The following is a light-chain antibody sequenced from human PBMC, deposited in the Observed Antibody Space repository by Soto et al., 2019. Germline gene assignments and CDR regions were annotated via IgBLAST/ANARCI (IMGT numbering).Light chain of an antibody. Sequence: EIVLTQSPGTLSLSPGERATLSCRASQSVSSSYLAWYQQKPGQAPRLLIYGASSRATGIPDRFSGSGSGTDFTLTISRLEPGDFAVYYCQQYGSSPPCTFGQGTKVDIK. V-gene: IGKV3-20*01. CDR2: GAS. CDR1: QSVSSSY. CDR3: QQYGSSPPCT. J-gene: IGKJ1*01.